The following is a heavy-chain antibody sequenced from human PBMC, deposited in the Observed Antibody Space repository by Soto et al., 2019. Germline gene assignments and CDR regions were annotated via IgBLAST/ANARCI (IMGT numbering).Heavy chain of an antibody. CDR3: VKQAHGLDGVAFDY. Sequence: QVQLQESGPGLVKPSETLSLICTVSGGSISSYYWSWIRQPPGKGLEWIGYISDSGSATYRPSLKSRLTISVDASKKQVSLNLTSVTAADTAIYYCVKQAHGLDGVAFDYWGQGTQVTVAS. CDR1: GGSISSYY. CDR2: ISDSGSA. D-gene: IGHD2-15*01. J-gene: IGHJ4*02. V-gene: IGHV4-59*13.